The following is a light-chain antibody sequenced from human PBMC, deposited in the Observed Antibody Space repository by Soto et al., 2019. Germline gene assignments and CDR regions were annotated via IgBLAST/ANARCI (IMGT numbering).Light chain of an antibody. J-gene: IGKJ5*01. V-gene: IGKV2D-29*01. CDR2: ELS. CDR3: MQSIQVPIT. Sequence: EIVMTPTGLSLSVAPGQRASISCKSSESLLHSDGKTYLYWYLQKPGQPPHLRIYELSNRFSAVPDKFSGSGSGTDFTLKISRVEAEDVGVYYCMQSIQVPITFGQGTRLEIK. CDR1: ESLLHSDGKTY.